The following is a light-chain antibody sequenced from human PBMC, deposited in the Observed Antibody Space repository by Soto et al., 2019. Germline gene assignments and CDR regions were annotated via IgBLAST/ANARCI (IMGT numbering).Light chain of an antibody. CDR1: QTISTW. CDR3: QQYNSYPLT. CDR2: KAS. V-gene: IGKV1-5*03. Sequence: DIQMTQSPSTLSASVGDRVTITCRASQTISTWLAWYQQKPGKAPKFLIQKASTLERGVPSRLSGSGSGTEFTLDISSLQPDDFANYLCQQYNSYPLTFGGGTKVEIK. J-gene: IGKJ4*01.